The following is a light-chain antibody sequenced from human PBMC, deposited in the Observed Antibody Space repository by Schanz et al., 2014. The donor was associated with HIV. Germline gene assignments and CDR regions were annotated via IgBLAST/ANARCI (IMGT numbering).Light chain of an antibody. CDR1: QDISNY. Sequence: DIQMTQSPSSLSASVGDRVTITCQASQDISNYLNWHQQKPGKAPKLLIYDASNLETGVPSRFSGSGSGTDFTLTISSLQPEDFATYYCQQSYSTPPTFGQGTRLEIK. J-gene: IGKJ5*01. V-gene: IGKV1-39*01. CDR2: DAS. CDR3: QQSYSTPPT.